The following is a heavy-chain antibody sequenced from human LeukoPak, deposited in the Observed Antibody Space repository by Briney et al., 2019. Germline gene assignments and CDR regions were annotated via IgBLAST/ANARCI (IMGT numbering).Heavy chain of an antibody. V-gene: IGHV4-39*07. J-gene: IGHJ6*03. CDR1: GGSISSNSYY. CDR2: VHYSGST. D-gene: IGHD2-2*01. Sequence: SETLSLTCTVSGGSISSNSYYWAWIRQPPGKGLEWIGSVHYSGSTYYNPSLKSRVTISVDTSKKQFSLKLSSVTAADTAVYYCAREGIVVVPAATRSPYYYYMDVWGKGTTVTVSS. CDR3: AREGIVVVPAATRSPYYYYMDV.